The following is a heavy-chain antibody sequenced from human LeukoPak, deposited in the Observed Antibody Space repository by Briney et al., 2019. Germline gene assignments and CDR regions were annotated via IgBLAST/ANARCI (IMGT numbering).Heavy chain of an antibody. D-gene: IGHD3-22*01. V-gene: IGHV3-66*01. CDR3: AREYPPSYDARWVEYFQH. CDR2: IYSGGST. J-gene: IGHJ1*01. Sequence: GGSLRLSCAASGFTVSSNYMSWVRQAPGKGLEWVSVIYSGGSTYYADSVKGRFTISRDDSKNTLYLQMNSLRAEDTAVYYCAREYPPSYDARWVEYFQHWGQGTLVTVSS. CDR1: GFTVSSNY.